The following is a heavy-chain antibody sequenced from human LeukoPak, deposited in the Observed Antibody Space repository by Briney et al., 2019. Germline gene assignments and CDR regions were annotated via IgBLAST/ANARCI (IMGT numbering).Heavy chain of an antibody. J-gene: IGHJ4*02. CDR2: ISGSGGST. D-gene: IGHD6-13*01. Sequence: GGSLRLSCAASGFTLSSYAMSWVRQAPGKGLEWVSAISGSGGSTYYADSVKGRFTISRDNSKNTLYLQMNSLRAEDTAVYYCAKMGDYSSSFNYWGQGTLVTVSS. CDR3: AKMGDYSSSFNY. V-gene: IGHV3-23*01. CDR1: GFTLSSYA.